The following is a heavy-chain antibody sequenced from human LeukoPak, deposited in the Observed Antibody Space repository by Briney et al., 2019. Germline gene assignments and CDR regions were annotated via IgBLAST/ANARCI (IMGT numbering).Heavy chain of an antibody. J-gene: IGHJ5*02. Sequence: GASVKVSCKASGYTFTSYYMHWVRQAPGQGLEWMGIINPSGGSTSYAQKFQGRVTMTRDMSTSTVYMELSSLRSEDTAVYYCAREYYYGSGSYGGGNWFDPWGRGTLVTVSS. CDR2: INPSGGST. D-gene: IGHD3-10*01. CDR1: GYTFTSYY. CDR3: AREYYYGSGSYGGGNWFDP. V-gene: IGHV1-46*01.